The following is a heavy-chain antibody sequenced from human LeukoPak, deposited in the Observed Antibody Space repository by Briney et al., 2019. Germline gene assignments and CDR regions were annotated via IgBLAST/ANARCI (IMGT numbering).Heavy chain of an antibody. CDR2: ISSSSSYI. Sequence: GGSLRLSCAASGFTFSSYSMNWVRQAPGKGLEWVSSISSSSSYIYYADSVKGRFTISRDNAKNSLYLQMNSLRAEDTAVYYCARVEIYSNFSDFWGQGTLVTVSS. J-gene: IGHJ4*03. CDR3: ARVEIYSNFSDF. D-gene: IGHD6-13*01. CDR1: GFTFSSYS. V-gene: IGHV3-21*01.